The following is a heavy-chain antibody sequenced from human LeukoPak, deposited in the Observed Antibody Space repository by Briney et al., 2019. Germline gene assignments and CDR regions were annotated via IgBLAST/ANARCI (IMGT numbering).Heavy chain of an antibody. J-gene: IGHJ4*02. Sequence: PSETLSLTCTVSGGSISSSTDYWGWIRQPPGKGLEWIGSVYYSGSTYYNPSLKSRVTISVDTSKSQFSLKLSSVPAADTAVYYCASPRGYSYGYEDHWGQGILVTVSS. CDR3: ASPRGYSYGYEDH. V-gene: IGHV4-39*01. D-gene: IGHD5-18*01. CDR1: GGSISSSTDY. CDR2: VYYSGST.